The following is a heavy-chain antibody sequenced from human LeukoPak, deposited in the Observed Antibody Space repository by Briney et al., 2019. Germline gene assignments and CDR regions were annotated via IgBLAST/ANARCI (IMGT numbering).Heavy chain of an antibody. CDR1: GASIRDYY. J-gene: IGHJ5*02. CDR3: ARGYWFDL. V-gene: IGHV4-59*08. Sequence: SETLFLTCSVSGASIRDYYWTWIRQSPGKGLEWIGYLHYSGSTSYNPSLKSRVTTSVDVSKNQFSLKLTSVTAEDTAIYYCARGYWFDLWGQGTRVTVSS. CDR2: LHYSGST.